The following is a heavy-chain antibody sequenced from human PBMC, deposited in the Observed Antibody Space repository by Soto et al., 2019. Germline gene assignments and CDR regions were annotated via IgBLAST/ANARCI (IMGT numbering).Heavy chain of an antibody. J-gene: IGHJ5*01. CDR2: VNTDIGDT. D-gene: IGHD4-17*01. Sequence: QVHLVQSGAEVKKPGASVMISCKSSGYPFTTSGLHWLRQAPGQSLEWVGWVNTDIGDTKYSHKFQERCTITADKSASTGYMELRSLSPGDTALYYCARISEDGTASTVTMRGGWFDSWGQGTLVTVSS. V-gene: IGHV1-3*04. CDR3: ARISEDGTASTVTMRGGWFDS. CDR1: GYPFTTSG.